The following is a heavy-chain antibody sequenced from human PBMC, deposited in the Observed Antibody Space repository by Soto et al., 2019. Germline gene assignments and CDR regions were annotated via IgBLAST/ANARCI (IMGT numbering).Heavy chain of an antibody. CDR2: ISAYNGNT. CDR3: ARAEGYYYDSSGYYYSDYYYYGMDV. V-gene: IGHV1-18*01. D-gene: IGHD3-22*01. Sequence: QVQLVQSGAEVKKPGASVKVSCKASGYTFTSYGISWVRQAPGQGLEWMGWISAYNGNTNYAQKLQGRVTMTTDTSTSPAYMERRTLRSDETAVYYCARAEGYYYDSSGYYYSDYYYYGMDVWGQGTTVTVSS. CDR1: GYTFTSYG. J-gene: IGHJ6*02.